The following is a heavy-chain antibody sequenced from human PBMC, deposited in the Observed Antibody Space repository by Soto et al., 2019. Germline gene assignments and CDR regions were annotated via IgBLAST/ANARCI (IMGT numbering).Heavy chain of an antibody. Sequence: QVQLVQSGAEVKKPGASVQVSCKASGFTFTGWSTHWVRQAPGQGLEWMGWINPNNGVTNYAQKFQGRVTMTRDTSISTADMELSRRRSDDTAVYYCARGVCTNGVCYFDYWGQGTLVTVSS. D-gene: IGHD2-8*01. CDR2: INPNNGVT. CDR1: GFTFTGWS. CDR3: ARGVCTNGVCYFDY. V-gene: IGHV1-2*02. J-gene: IGHJ4*02.